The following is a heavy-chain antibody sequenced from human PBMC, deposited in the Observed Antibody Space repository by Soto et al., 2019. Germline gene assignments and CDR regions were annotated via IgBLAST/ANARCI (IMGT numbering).Heavy chain of an antibody. Sequence: ASVKVSCKASGYTFTSYAMHWVRQAPGQRLEWMGWINAGNGNTKYSQKLQGRVTMTTDTSTSTAYMELRSLRSDDTAVYYCAKIHYYDSSGYYPYNWFDPWGQGTLVTVSS. CDR1: GYTFTSYA. D-gene: IGHD3-22*01. J-gene: IGHJ5*02. CDR3: AKIHYYDSSGYYPYNWFDP. V-gene: IGHV1-3*01. CDR2: INAGNGNT.